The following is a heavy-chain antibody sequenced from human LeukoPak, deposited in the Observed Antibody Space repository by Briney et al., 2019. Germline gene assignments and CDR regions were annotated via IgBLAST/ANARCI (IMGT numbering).Heavy chain of an antibody. D-gene: IGHD3-22*01. CDR2: IYTSGST. Sequence: SETLSLTCTVSGGSISSYYWSWIRQPAGKGLEWIGRIYTSGSTNYNPSLKSRVTMSVDTSKNQFSLKLSSVTAADTAVYYCARDGDMYYYDSSGYYFGYWGQGTLVTVSS. J-gene: IGHJ4*02. V-gene: IGHV4-4*07. CDR1: GGSISSYY. CDR3: ARDGDMYYYDSSGYYFGY.